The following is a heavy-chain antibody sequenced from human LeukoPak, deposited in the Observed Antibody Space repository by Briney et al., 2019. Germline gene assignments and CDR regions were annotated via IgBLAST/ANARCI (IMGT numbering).Heavy chain of an antibody. D-gene: IGHD5-24*01. CDR1: GYTFTGYY. CDR3: ARDGGWLQTQNHYYYHGMDV. V-gene: IGHV1-2*02. Sequence: GASVKVSCKASGYTFTGYYMHWVRQAPGQGLEWMGWINPNSGGTNYAQKFQGRVTITADKSTRTTYMELSSLRSDDTAVYYCARDGGWLQTQNHYYYHGMDVWGQGTTVTVSS. CDR2: INPNSGGT. J-gene: IGHJ6*02.